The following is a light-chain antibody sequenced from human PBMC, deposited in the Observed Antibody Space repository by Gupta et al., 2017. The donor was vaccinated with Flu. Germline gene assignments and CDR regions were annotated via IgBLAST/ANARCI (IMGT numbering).Light chain of an antibody. CDR3: QQYNSYSSST. Sequence: DIQMTQSPSTLSASVGDRVTITCRASQSISSWLAWYQQKPGKAPKLLIYKASSLESGVPSRFSGSGSGTEFTLTISSLQPDYFATYYCQQYNSYSSSTFGQGTKVEIK. CDR2: KAS. CDR1: QSISSW. V-gene: IGKV1-5*03. J-gene: IGKJ1*01.